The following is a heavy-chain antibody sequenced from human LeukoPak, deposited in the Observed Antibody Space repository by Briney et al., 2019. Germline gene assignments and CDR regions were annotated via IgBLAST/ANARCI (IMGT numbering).Heavy chain of an antibody. CDR2: NYYSGST. CDR3: ARGLEPTGDSYGYLNWFDP. Sequence: PSETLSLTCTVSGGSISSYYWSWIRQPPGKGLEWIGYNYYSGSTNYNPSLKSRVTISVDTSKNQFSLKQSSVTAADTAVYYCARGLEPTGDSYGYLNWFDPWGQGTLVTVSS. J-gene: IGHJ5*02. V-gene: IGHV4-59*01. CDR1: GGSISSYY. D-gene: IGHD5-18*01.